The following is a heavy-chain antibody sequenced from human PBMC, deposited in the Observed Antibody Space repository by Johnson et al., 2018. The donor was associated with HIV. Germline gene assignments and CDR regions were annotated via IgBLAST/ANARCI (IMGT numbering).Heavy chain of an antibody. V-gene: IGHV3-15*01. CDR2: IYSKTDGGTT. J-gene: IGHJ3*02. CDR3: ARGGGVVGNAFDI. Sequence: VQLVESGGGVVQPGRSLRLSCAASGFTFSSYAMHWVRQAPGKGLEWVGRIYSKTDGGTTEYAAPVKGRFTISRDDSKNTLYLQMNSLKTEDTALYYCARGGGVVGNAFDIWGQGTMVTVSS. D-gene: IGHD1-26*01. CDR1: GFTFSSYA.